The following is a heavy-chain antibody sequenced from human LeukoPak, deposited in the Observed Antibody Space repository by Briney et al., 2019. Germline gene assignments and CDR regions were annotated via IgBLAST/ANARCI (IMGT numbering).Heavy chain of an antibody. Sequence: ASVKVSCKASGYTFTSYGISWVRQAPGQGLEWMGIINPSGGSRSYAQKFQGRVTMTRDTSTSTVYMELSSLRSEDTAVYYCARTGGGSYYYYYYYMDVWGKGTTVTVSS. CDR1: GYTFTSYG. J-gene: IGHJ6*03. CDR2: INPSGGSR. CDR3: ARTGGGSYYYYYYYMDV. D-gene: IGHD1-26*01. V-gene: IGHV1-46*01.